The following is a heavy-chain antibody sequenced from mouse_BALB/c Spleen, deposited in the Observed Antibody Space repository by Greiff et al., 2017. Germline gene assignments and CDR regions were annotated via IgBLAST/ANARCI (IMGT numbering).Heavy chain of an antibody. V-gene: IGHV2-6-7*01. J-gene: IGHJ3*01. D-gene: IGHD2-1*01. Sequence: VQLQESGPGLVAPSQSLSITCTVSGFSLTGYGVNWVRQPPGKGLEWLGMIWGDGSTDYNSALKSRLSISKDNSKSQVFLKMNSLQTDDAAKYYCARGNYGFAYWGQGTLVTVSA. CDR1: GFSLTGYG. CDR3: ARGNYGFAY. CDR2: IWGDGST.